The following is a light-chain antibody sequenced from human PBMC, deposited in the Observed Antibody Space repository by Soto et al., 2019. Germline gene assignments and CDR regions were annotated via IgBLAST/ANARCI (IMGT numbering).Light chain of an antibody. CDR1: QSVSSSH. CDR3: QQYGSSPRT. V-gene: IGKV3-20*01. CDR2: GAT. J-gene: IGKJ1*01. Sequence: EIVWTQSPGTLSLSPGERATLSCRASQSVSSSHLAWYQQKPGQAPRLLIYGATSRATGIPDRFSGSGSGTDFTLTISRLEPEDFAVYYCQQYGSSPRTFGQGTKVDIK.